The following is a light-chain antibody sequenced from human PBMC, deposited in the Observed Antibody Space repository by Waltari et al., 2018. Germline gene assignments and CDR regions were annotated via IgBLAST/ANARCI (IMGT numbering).Light chain of an antibody. CDR3: HQRLGT. V-gene: IGKV3-11*01. Sequence: EIVLTQSPATLSLSPGERATLSCRASESFSSYLAWYQQKPGQAPRLLIYDASIRATGIPARFSGSGSGTDFTLTISSLEPEDFAVYYCHQRLGTFGQGTRLEIK. J-gene: IGKJ5*01. CDR1: ESFSSY. CDR2: DAS.